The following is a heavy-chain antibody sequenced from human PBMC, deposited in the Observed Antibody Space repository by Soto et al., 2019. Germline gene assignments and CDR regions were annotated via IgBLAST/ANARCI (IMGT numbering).Heavy chain of an antibody. J-gene: IGHJ3*02. D-gene: IGHD1-26*01. CDR1: GFTFDDHG. CDR2: INWNGGST. CDR3: ARGSSGSYYDAFDI. V-gene: IGHV3-20*01. Sequence: GGSLRLSCAASGFTFDDHGMSWVRQAPGKGLEWVSGINWNGGSTGYADSVKGRFTISRDNAKNSLYLQMNSLRAEDTALYHCARGSSGSYYDAFDIWGQGTMVTVSS.